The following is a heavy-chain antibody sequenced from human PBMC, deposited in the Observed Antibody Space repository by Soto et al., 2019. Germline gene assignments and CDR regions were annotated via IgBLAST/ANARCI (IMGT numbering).Heavy chain of an antibody. CDR3: ARGMVTAIRWSDAFDI. CDR1: GFTFSSYE. J-gene: IGHJ3*02. CDR2: ISSSGSTI. V-gene: IGHV3-48*03. D-gene: IGHD2-21*02. Sequence: GGSLRLSWAASGFTFSSYEMKWVRQAPGKGLEWVSYISSSGSTIYYADSVKGRFTISRDNAKNSLYLQMNSLRAEDTAVYYCARGMVTAIRWSDAFDISGQETMVTVSS.